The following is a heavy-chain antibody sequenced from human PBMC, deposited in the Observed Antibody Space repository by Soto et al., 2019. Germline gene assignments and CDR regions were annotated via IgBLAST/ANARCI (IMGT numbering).Heavy chain of an antibody. J-gene: IGHJ4*02. CDR1: GGSISSYY. V-gene: IGHV4-59*08. CDR3: ARLYYDILTGYRIFDY. CDR2: IYYSGST. D-gene: IGHD3-9*01. Sequence: SGTLSLTCTVCGGSISSYYWSWIRQPPGKGLEWIGYIYYSGSTNYNPSLKSRVTISVDTSKNQFSLKLSSVTAADTAVYYCARLYYDILTGYRIFDYWGQGTLVTVSS.